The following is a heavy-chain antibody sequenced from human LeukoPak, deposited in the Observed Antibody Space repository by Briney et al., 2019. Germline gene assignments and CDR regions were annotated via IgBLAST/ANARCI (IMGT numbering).Heavy chain of an antibody. CDR1: GFTFGSYS. D-gene: IGHD1-1*01. J-gene: IGHJ4*02. Sequence: PGGSLSLSCAASGFTFGSYSMNWVRQAPGKGLEWVASISTTSDYIYCEDSLKGRLAISSDNAKNSLYLQMNSLRAEDTAVCYCASGGIWSQGSDHWGQGTLVTVSS. V-gene: IGHV3-21*01. CDR2: ISTTSDYI. CDR3: ASGGIWSQGSDH.